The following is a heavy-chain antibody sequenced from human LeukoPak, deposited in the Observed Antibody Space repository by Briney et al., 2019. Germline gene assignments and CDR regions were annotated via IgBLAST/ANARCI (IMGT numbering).Heavy chain of an antibody. CDR1: GGTLSSYA. J-gene: IGHJ4*02. V-gene: IGHV1-69*04. Sequence: GASVKVSCKASGGTLSSYAISWVRQAPGQGLEWMGRIIPILGIANYAQKFQGRVTITADKSTSTAYMELSSLRSEDTAVYYCARVPLSGGDYVLDYWGQGTLVTVSS. D-gene: IGHD4-17*01. CDR2: IIPILGIA. CDR3: ARVPLSGGDYVLDY.